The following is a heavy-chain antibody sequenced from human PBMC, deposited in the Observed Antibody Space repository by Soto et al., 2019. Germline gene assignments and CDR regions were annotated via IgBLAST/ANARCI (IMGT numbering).Heavy chain of an antibody. CDR1: VFTFHGST. J-gene: IGHJ6*02. Sequence: GESLKISCVGSVFTFHGSTMHWVRQAPGKGLEWVGFIRSKAYGGTTEYAASVKGRFTISRDDSKSIAYLQMNSLKTEDTAVYYCTRETSDGMDVWGQGTTVTVSS. V-gene: IGHV3-49*04. CDR3: TRETSDGMDV. CDR2: IRSKAYGGTT. D-gene: IGHD2-2*01.